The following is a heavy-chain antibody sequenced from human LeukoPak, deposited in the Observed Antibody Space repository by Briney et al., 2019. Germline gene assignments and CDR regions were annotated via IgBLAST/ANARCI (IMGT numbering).Heavy chain of an antibody. V-gene: IGHV3-23*01. J-gene: IGHJ5*02. CDR1: GFTFSSYA. Sequence: PGGSLRLSCAASGFTFSSYAMSWVRQAPGKGLEWVSAISGSGDSTYYADSVKGRFTISRDNFKNTLYLQMNSLRAEDTAVYYCAKEPRENSGYYVSGWFDPWGQGTLVTVSS. D-gene: IGHD5-12*01. CDR2: ISGSGDST. CDR3: AKEPRENSGYYVSGWFDP.